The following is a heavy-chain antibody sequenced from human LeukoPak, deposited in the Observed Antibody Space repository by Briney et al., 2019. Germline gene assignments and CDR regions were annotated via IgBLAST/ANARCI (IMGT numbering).Heavy chain of an antibody. D-gene: IGHD6-13*01. CDR3: AREGQQLVLYYYYYMDV. Sequence: PSETLSLTCTVSGGSISSYYWSWIRQPPGKGLEWIGYIYYSGSTYYNPSLKSRVTISVDTSKNQFSLKLSSVTAADTAVYYCAREGQQLVLYYYYYMDVWGKGTTVTVSS. V-gene: IGHV4-59*12. CDR2: IYYSGST. J-gene: IGHJ6*03. CDR1: GGSISSYY.